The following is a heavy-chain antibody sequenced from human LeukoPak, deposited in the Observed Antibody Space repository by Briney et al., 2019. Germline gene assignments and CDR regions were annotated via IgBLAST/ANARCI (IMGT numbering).Heavy chain of an antibody. V-gene: IGHV4-34*01. Sequence: SETLSLTCAVYGGSFSGYYWSWIRQPPGKGLEWIGEINHSGSTNYNPSLTSRVTISVDTSKNQFSLKLSSVTAADTAVYYCARHYYDSSGYHDYWGQGTLVTVSS. CDR1: GGSFSGYY. J-gene: IGHJ4*02. CDR2: INHSGST. D-gene: IGHD3-22*01. CDR3: ARHYYDSSGYHDY.